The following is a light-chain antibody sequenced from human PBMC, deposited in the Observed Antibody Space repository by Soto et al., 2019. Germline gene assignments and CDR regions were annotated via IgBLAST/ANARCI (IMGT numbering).Light chain of an antibody. CDR2: DVS. V-gene: IGKV1-33*01. J-gene: IGKJ4*01. Sequence: DIQMTQSPASPSASVGDRVTISCQASQDISRYLNWYQHKPGRAPQLLINDVSTLETGVPSRFSATGSGTEFTLTINGLQPEDLATYYCQQYDIPPSTFGGGTKWIS. CDR3: QQYDIPPST. CDR1: QDISRY.